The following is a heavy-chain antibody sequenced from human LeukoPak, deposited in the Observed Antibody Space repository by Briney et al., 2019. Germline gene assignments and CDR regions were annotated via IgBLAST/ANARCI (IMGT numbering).Heavy chain of an antibody. CDR3: ARSSPYGDYLFDY. CDR2: IIPIFGTA. D-gene: IGHD4-17*01. J-gene: IGHJ4*02. CDR1: GGTFSSYA. Sequence: SVKVSCKASGGTFSSYAISWVRQAPGQGLEWMGRIIPIFGTANYAQKFQGRVTITTDESTSTAYMELSSLRSEDTAVHYCARSSPYGDYLFDYWGQGTLVTVSS. V-gene: IGHV1-69*05.